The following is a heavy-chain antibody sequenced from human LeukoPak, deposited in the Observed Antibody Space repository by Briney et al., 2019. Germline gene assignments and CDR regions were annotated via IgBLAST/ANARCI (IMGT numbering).Heavy chain of an antibody. Sequence: GGSLRLSCAASGFTFSTYAMHWVRQAPGKGLEWVAVMSYDGNNKYYADSVKGRFTISRDNSKNTLSLQMNSLRPEDTAVYYCAREDGDLPDYWGQGTLVTVSS. V-gene: IGHV3-30-3*01. D-gene: IGHD4-17*01. CDR2: MSYDGNNK. CDR1: GFTFSTYA. J-gene: IGHJ4*02. CDR3: AREDGDLPDY.